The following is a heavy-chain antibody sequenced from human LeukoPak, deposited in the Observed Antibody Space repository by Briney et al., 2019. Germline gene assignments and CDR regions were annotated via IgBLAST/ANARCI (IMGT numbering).Heavy chain of an antibody. Sequence: SETLSLTCSVSGGSVSSHYWSWIRQPPGTGLEWIGYIYNSGSTNYNPSLKSRLTISVDTSKNQFSLKMASVTAADTAVYYCASGSTDYYRYFDYWGQGTLVTASS. CDR1: GGSVSSHY. CDR2: IYNSGST. D-gene: IGHD3-22*01. CDR3: ASGSTDYYRYFDY. J-gene: IGHJ4*02. V-gene: IGHV4-59*02.